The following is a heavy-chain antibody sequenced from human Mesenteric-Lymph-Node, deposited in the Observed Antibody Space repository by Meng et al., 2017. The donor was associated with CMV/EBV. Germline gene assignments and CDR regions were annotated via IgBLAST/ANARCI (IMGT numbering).Heavy chain of an antibody. Sequence: GSLRLSCAVSGGSISSSNWWSWVRQPPGKGLEWIGEIYHSGSTNYNPSLKSRVTISVDKSKNQFSLKLSSVTAADTAVYYCARQGAKRNWFDPWGLGTLVTVSS. J-gene: IGHJ5*02. CDR1: GGSISSSNW. V-gene: IGHV4-4*02. D-gene: IGHD4/OR15-4a*01. CDR2: IYHSGST. CDR3: ARQGAKRNWFDP.